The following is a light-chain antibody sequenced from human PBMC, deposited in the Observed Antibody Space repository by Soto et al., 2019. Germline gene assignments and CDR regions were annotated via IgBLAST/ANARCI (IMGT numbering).Light chain of an antibody. CDR2: AAY. Sequence: DIQMTQSPSSLSASVGDRITITCRASQSISSYLNWYQQKPGKAPKLLIYAAYSMQSGVPSRFSGGGSGTEFTLTISSLQPEDIAIYYCQQSYRTPLTFGGGTKVEIK. J-gene: IGKJ4*01. CDR1: QSISSY. V-gene: IGKV1-39*01. CDR3: QQSYRTPLT.